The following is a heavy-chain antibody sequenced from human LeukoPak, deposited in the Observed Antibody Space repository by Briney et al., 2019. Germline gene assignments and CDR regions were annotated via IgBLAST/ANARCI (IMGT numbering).Heavy chain of an antibody. CDR3: ASVKRGASYYFDY. J-gene: IGHJ4*02. V-gene: IGHV1-69*13. CDR2: LIPIFGTA. CDR1: RGTFSTYA. Sequence: SVKVSCKASRGTFSTYAISWVRQAPGQGLEWMGGLIPIFGTANYAQKFQGRVTITADESTSTAYMELSSLRSEDTAVYYCASVKRGASYYFDYWGQGTLVTVSS. D-gene: IGHD1-26*01.